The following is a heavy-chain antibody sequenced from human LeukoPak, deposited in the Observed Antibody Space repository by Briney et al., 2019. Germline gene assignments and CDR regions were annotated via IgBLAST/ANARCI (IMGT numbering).Heavy chain of an antibody. CDR1: GGTFSNYA. J-gene: IGHJ4*02. CDR2: INLIAGLT. D-gene: IGHD3-10*01. Sequence: GASVKVSCKASGGTFSNYAFTWLRQAPGQGPEWMGMINLIAGLTHYAPKFQGRVTMTRDTSTSTVYMELSSLGSEDTAVYYCARQQGVQYLNFDYWGQGALVTVSS. V-gene: IGHV1-46*01. CDR3: ARQQGVQYLNFDY.